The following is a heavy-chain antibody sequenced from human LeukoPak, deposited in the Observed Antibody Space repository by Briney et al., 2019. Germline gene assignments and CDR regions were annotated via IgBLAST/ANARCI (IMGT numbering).Heavy chain of an antibody. CDR1: GGSISITSYY. D-gene: IGHD6-19*01. CDR3: ASLHITRYSSGEDFDY. CDR2: IYYSGST. V-gene: IGHV4-39*01. Sequence: PSETLSLTCTVSGGSISITSYYWGWIRQPPGKGLEWIGSIYYSGSTYYNPSLKSRVTISVDTSKNQFSLKLSSVTAADTAVYYCASLHITRYSSGEDFDYWGQGTLVTVSS. J-gene: IGHJ4*02.